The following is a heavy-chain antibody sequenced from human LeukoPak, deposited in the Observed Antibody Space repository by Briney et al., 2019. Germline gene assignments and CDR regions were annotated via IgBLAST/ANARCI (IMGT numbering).Heavy chain of an antibody. CDR1: GGSFSGYY. CDR3: ARAWGCGSGSCHLDY. CDR2: VNHSGIT. Sequence: SETLSLTCAVYGGSFSGYYWSWIRQSPGKGLEWIGDVNHSGITHYNPSLKSRITIPIDTSKNQLSLKLSSVTAADTAVYYCARAWGCGSGSCHLDYWGQGTLVTVSS. D-gene: IGHD2-15*01. J-gene: IGHJ4*02. V-gene: IGHV4-34*01.